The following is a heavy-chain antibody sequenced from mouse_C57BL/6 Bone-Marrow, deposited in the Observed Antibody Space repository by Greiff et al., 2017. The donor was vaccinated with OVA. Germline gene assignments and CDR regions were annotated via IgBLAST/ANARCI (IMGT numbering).Heavy chain of an antibody. D-gene: IGHD1-1*01. Sequence: EVQLVESGGGLVQPKGSLKLSCAASGFSFNTYAMNWVRQAPGKGLEWVARIRSKSNNYATYYADSVKDRFTISRDDSESMLYLQMNNLKTEDTAMYYCVRHRDYGSSYYYAIDYWGQGTSVTVSS. CDR1: GFSFNTYA. J-gene: IGHJ4*01. V-gene: IGHV10-1*01. CDR2: IRSKSNNYAT. CDR3: VRHRDYGSSYYYAIDY.